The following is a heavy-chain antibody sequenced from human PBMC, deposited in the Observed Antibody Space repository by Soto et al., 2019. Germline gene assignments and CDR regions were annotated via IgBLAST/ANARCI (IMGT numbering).Heavy chain of an antibody. D-gene: IGHD2-2*01. CDR3: ARSQGSSTSLEIYYYYYYGMDV. V-gene: IGHV1-69*01. Sequence: QVQLVQSGAEVKKPGSSVKVSCKASGGTFSSYAISWVRQAPGQGLEWMGGIIPISETTNYAQKFQGRVTITADESKSTAYMDLSSMRSDDTAVYYCARSQGSSTSLEIYYYYYYGMDVWGQGTTVTVSS. CDR1: GGTFSSYA. J-gene: IGHJ6*02. CDR2: IIPISETT.